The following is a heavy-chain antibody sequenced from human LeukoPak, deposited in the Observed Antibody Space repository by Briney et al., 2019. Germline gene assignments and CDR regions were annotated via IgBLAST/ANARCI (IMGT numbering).Heavy chain of an antibody. J-gene: IGHJ4*02. Sequence: SETLSLTCAVYGGSFSGYYWSWIRQPPGKGLEWIGEINHSGSTNYNPSLKSRVTISVDTSKNQFSLKLSSVTAADTAVYYCARAPRLPGIAAARYDYWGQGTLVTVSS. CDR3: ARAPRLPGIAAARYDY. D-gene: IGHD6-13*01. CDR2: INHSGST. V-gene: IGHV4-34*01. CDR1: GGSFSGYY.